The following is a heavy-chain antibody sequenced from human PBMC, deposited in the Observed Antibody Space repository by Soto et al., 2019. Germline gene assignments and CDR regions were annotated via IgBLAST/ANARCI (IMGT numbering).Heavy chain of an antibody. J-gene: IGHJ4*02. Sequence: TSETLSLTCSVSGDYVSSSSYYWGWIRQPPGKGLEWIGSIYYSGSTYYNPSLKSRLTISADTSKNQFSLKLSSMTAADTAVYYCARHYYNHGFFDYWGRGSLVTVSS. CDR1: GDYVSSSSYY. CDR2: IYYSGST. V-gene: IGHV4-39*01. CDR3: ARHYYNHGFFDY. D-gene: IGHD5-18*01.